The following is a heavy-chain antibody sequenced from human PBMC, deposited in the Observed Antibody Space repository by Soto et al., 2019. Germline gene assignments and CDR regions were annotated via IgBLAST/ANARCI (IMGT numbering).Heavy chain of an antibody. V-gene: IGHV3-33*08. Sequence: GGSLRLSCAASGFTFSSYAMHWVRQAPGKGLEWVAVIWYDGSNIHYADSVKGRFTISRDNSRNTLYLQMNSLRAEDTAVYYCARGRYDYSNYYFDYCGQGTLVTVSS. J-gene: IGHJ4*02. CDR3: ARGRYDYSNYYFDY. CDR2: IWYDGSNI. CDR1: GFTFSSYA. D-gene: IGHD4-4*01.